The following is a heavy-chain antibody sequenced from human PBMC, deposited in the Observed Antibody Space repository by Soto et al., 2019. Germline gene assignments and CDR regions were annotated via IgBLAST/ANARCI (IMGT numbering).Heavy chain of an antibody. V-gene: IGHV4-4*02. CDR1: SGSISSSNW. J-gene: IGHJ4*02. CDR3: ARGRPPPRPSAEYFDY. D-gene: IGHD6-6*01. CDR2: IYHSGST. Sequence: QVQLQESGPGLVKPSGTLSITCAVSSGSISSSNWWSWVRQLPGKGLEWIGEIYHSGSTNYNLSLRSRVTISVNQSKNQFSLKLSSVTAADAAVYYCARGRPPPRPSAEYFDYWGQGTLVTVSS.